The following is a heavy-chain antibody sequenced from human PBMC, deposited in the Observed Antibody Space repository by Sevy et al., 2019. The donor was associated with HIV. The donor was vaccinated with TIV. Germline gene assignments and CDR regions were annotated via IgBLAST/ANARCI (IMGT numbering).Heavy chain of an antibody. CDR3: AREVGLDTGYYYYYGMDV. Sequence: GGSLRLSCAASGFTVSSNYMSWVRQAPGKGLEWVSVIYSGGSTYYADSVKGRFTISRDNSKNRLYLQMNSLRAEDTAVYYCAREVGLDTGYYYYYGMDVWGQGTTVTVSS. V-gene: IGHV3-53*01. J-gene: IGHJ6*02. CDR1: GFTVSSNY. CDR2: IYSGGST. D-gene: IGHD2-2*01.